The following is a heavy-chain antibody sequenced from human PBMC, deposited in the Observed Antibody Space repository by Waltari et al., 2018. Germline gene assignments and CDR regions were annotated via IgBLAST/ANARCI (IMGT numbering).Heavy chain of an antibody. CDR2: IHKDGSEK. Sequence: EVHLVESGGGLVQPGGPLRRSCAASGFPFTDYWMSWVRQAPGKGPEWVANIHKDGSEKNYVDYVKGRFTISRDNAKDSVYLQMNSLRADDTAMYYCVRDHWGPDYWGQGTLVTVSS. V-gene: IGHV3-7*01. CDR3: VRDHWGPDY. D-gene: IGHD7-27*01. J-gene: IGHJ4*02. CDR1: GFPFTDYW.